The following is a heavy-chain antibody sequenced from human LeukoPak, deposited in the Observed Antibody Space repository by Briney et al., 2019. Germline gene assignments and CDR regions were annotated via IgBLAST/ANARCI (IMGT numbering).Heavy chain of an antibody. CDR2: ISGSGGST. J-gene: IGHJ6*03. V-gene: IGHV3-23*01. CDR3: AKMATTPGVYYYYYYMDV. CDR1: GFTFSSYS. Sequence: PGGSLRLSWAASGFTFSSYSRNWVRQAPGKGLEWVSAISGSGGSTYYADSVKGRFTISRDNSKNTLYLQMNSLRAEDTAVYYCAKMATTPGVYYYYYYMDVWGKGTTVTVSS. D-gene: IGHD5-24*01.